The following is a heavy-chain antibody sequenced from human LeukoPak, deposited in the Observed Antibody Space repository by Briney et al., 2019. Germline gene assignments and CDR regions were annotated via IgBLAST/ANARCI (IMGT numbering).Heavy chain of an antibody. CDR3: AREKRITMVRGVIIPFDY. V-gene: IGHV3-7*03. D-gene: IGHD3-10*01. CDR2: IKQDGSEK. J-gene: IGHJ4*02. Sequence: PGGSLRLSCAASGLTFSSYWMSWVRQAPGKGLEWVANIKQDGSEKYYVDSVKGRFTISRDNAKNSLYLQMNSLRAEDTAVYYCAREKRITMVRGVIIPFDYWGQGTLVTVSS. CDR1: GLTFSSYW.